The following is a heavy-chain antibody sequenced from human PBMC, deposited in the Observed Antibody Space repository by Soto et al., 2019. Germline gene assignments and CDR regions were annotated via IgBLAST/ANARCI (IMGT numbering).Heavy chain of an antibody. J-gene: IGHJ2*01. V-gene: IGHV1-18*01. D-gene: IGHD3-22*01. CDR2: ISAYNGNT. CDR1: GYTFTSYG. CDR3: ARAPTYYYDSSGYYYSWYFAL. Sequence: QVQLVQSGAEVKKPGASVKVSCKASGYTFTSYGISWVRQAPGQGLEWMGWISAYNGNTNYAQKVQGRVTMTTDTSTSTAYMELRSLRSDATSLYYCARAPTYYYDSSGYYYSWYFALWGRGTLVTVSS.